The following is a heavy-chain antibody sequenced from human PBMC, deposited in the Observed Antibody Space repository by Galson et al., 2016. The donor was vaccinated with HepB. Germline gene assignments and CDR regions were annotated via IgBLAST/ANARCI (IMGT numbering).Heavy chain of an antibody. Sequence: SVKVSCKASGYTFTDYYMHWVRQAPGQGLEWMGRINPHSGGTNSAQKFQGRVTMTRDTAISTAYMELSSLSSDDTAVYYCARGLYSVSYFNVQVVNYWGQGTLVTVSS. CDR1: GYTFTDYY. D-gene: IGHD3-10*01. J-gene: IGHJ4*02. CDR2: INPHSGGT. V-gene: IGHV1-2*06. CDR3: ARGLYSVSYFNVQVVNY.